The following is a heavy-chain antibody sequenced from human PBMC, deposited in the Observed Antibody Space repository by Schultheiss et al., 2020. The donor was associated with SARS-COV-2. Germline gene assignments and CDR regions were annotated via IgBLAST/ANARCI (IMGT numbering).Heavy chain of an antibody. Sequence: GESLKISCAASGFSVSNNYMNWVRQAPGKGLEWVSVIYNSGSTYYADSVKGRFTISRDNSRNTLYLQMKSLRAEDTAVYYCAKEYYYYMDAWGKGTTVTVSS. CDR1: GFSVSNNY. CDR2: IYNSGST. V-gene: IGHV3-66*03. CDR3: AKEYYYYMDA. J-gene: IGHJ6*03.